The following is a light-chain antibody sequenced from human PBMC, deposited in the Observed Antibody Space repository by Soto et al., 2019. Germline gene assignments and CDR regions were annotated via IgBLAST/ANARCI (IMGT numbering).Light chain of an antibody. Sequence: EIVLTQSPATLSLSPGERATLSCRTSQSVSSYFAWYQQKPGRAPRLLIYDSSNRATGISAMFIGSGSGTDFTLTISSLEPEDFAVYYCQQRSNWPITFGQGTRLEIK. CDR2: DSS. V-gene: IGKV3-11*01. CDR3: QQRSNWPIT. CDR1: QSVSSY. J-gene: IGKJ5*01.